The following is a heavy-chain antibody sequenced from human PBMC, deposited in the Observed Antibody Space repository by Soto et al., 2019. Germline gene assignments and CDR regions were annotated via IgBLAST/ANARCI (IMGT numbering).Heavy chain of an antibody. J-gene: IGHJ6*02. CDR3: ATGLPGYYYYGMDV. CDR1: GYTLTELS. V-gene: IGHV1-24*01. Sequence: EASVKVSCKVSGYTLTELSMHWVRQAPGKGLEWMGGFDPEDGETIYAQKFQGRVTMTEDTSTDTAYMELSSLRSEDTAVYYCATGLPGYYYYGMDVWGQGTTVTVSS. CDR2: FDPEDGET.